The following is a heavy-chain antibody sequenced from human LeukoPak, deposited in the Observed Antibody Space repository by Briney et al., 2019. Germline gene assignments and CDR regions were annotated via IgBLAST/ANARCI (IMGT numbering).Heavy chain of an antibody. CDR1: GFTFSSYS. V-gene: IGHV3-21*01. CDR2: IAGSGGYI. J-gene: IGHJ4*02. Sequence: GGSPRLSCAASGFTFSSYSMIWVRQGPGKGLEWVSSIAGSGGYIYYADSVKGRFTISRDNAKNSLYLQMNSLRAEDTAVYYCARFRLSNYDILTGYYYYFDYWGQGTLVTVSS. D-gene: IGHD3-9*01. CDR3: ARFRLSNYDILTGYYYYFDY.